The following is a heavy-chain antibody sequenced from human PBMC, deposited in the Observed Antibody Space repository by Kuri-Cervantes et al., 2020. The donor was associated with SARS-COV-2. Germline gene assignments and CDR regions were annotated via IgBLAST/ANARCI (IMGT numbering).Heavy chain of an antibody. Sequence: ETLSLTCAASGFTFSSYWMSWVRQAPGKGLEGVANIKQDGSEKYYVDSVKGRFTISRDNAKNSLYLQMNSLRAEDTAVYYCATERYSGPYSWGQGTLVPVSS. CDR1: GFTFSSYW. J-gene: IGHJ4*02. CDR3: ATERYSGPYS. V-gene: IGHV3-7*03. D-gene: IGHD4-11*01. CDR2: IKQDGSEK.